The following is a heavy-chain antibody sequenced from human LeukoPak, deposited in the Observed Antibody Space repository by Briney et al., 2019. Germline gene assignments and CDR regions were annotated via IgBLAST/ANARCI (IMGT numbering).Heavy chain of an antibody. D-gene: IGHD2-2*01. CDR3: AKDPGYQVVYCFDY. Sequence: GGSLRLSCAASGFTFSSYSMSWVRQAPGKGLEWVSGISGSGGSTDYADSVKGRFTISRDDSKNTLYLQMNSLRVEDTAVYYCAKDPGYQVVYCFDYWGQGTLVTVSS. CDR2: ISGSGGST. V-gene: IGHV3-23*01. CDR1: GFTFSSYS. J-gene: IGHJ4*02.